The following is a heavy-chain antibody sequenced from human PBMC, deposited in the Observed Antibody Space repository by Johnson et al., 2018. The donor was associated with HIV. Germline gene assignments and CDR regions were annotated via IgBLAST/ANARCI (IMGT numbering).Heavy chain of an antibody. CDR2: IWSDGSNK. V-gene: IGHV3-30*04. CDR1: GFTFSSYA. CDR3: ARSTRARAALDI. Sequence: QVQLVESGGGVVQPGRSLRLSCAASGFTFSSYAIHWVRQAPGKGLEWVALIWSDGSNKYYADSVKGGFTISRDNSKNTLYLQMNSLRAEEAAVYYCARSTRARAALDIWGQGTMVTVSS. J-gene: IGHJ3*02. D-gene: IGHD4-11*01.